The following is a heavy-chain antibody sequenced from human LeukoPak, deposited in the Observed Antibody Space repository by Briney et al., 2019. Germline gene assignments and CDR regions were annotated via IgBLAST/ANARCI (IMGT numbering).Heavy chain of an antibody. Sequence: PGRSLRLSCAASGIDFDNYNMNWVRQAPGKGLEWVSSISSGSYYFYYADSVKGRFTISRDNAKNSLYLQMNSLRAEDTAVHYCARAPGGGEDYGDSWGQGTLVTVSS. CDR2: ISSGSYYF. J-gene: IGHJ4*02. D-gene: IGHD2-8*02. CDR3: ARAPGGGEDYGDS. CDR1: GIDFDNYN. V-gene: IGHV3-21*01.